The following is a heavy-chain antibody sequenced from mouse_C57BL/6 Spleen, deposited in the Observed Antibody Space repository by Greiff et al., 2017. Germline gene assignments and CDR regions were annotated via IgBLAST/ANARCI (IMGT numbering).Heavy chain of an antibody. V-gene: IGHV1-22*01. D-gene: IGHD4-1*01. CDR2: INPNNGGT. Sequence: DVKLQESGPELVKPGASVQMSCKASGYTFTDYNMHWVKQSHGKSLEWIGYINPNNGGTSYNQKFKGKATLTVNKSSSTAYMELRSLTSEDSAVYYCARSWEWAWFAYWGQGTLVTVSA. CDR1: GYTFTDYN. J-gene: IGHJ3*01. CDR3: ARSWEWAWFAY.